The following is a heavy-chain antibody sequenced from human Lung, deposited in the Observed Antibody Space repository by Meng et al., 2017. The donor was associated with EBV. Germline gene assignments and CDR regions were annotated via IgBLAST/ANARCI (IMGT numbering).Heavy chain of an antibody. CDR3: ARGRRNEPLFDY. CDR1: GGSFSTHT. J-gene: IGHJ4*02. CDR2: LIAVFDKT. D-gene: IGHD1-14*01. V-gene: IGHV1-69*13. Sequence: QVELVPSWAEVKKAGLSVKVVCKTSGGSFSTHTFSWVRQAPGQGLEWMGGLIAVFDKTKAAPRFQDRVTFTADESTSTAYMELSSLTFDDTAVYFCARGRRNEPLFDYWGQGTLVTVSS.